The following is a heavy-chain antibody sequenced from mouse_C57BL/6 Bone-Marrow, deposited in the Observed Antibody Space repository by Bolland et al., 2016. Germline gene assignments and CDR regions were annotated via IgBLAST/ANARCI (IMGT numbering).Heavy chain of an antibody. Sequence: GDTNYNGKFKGKATLTADKSSSTAYMQLSSLTSEDSAVYFCARMFLYYGSSPWFAYWGQGTLV. CDR2: GDT. J-gene: IGHJ3*01. D-gene: IGHD1-1*01. V-gene: IGHV1-80*01. CDR3: ARMFLYYGSSPWFAY.